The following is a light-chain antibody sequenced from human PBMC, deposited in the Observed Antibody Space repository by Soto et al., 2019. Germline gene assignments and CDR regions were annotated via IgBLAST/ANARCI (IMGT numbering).Light chain of an antibody. CDR1: SXDVGTSNY. CDR3: CSYAATYTSV. Sequence: QSALTQPRSVSGSPGQSVTIYCTGTSXDVGTSNYVSWYQQHPGKAPKLMIYDVTKRPSGVPDRFSASKSGNTASLTISGLQADDEADYYCCSYAATYTSVFGTGTKVTVL. CDR2: DVT. J-gene: IGLJ1*01. V-gene: IGLV2-11*01.